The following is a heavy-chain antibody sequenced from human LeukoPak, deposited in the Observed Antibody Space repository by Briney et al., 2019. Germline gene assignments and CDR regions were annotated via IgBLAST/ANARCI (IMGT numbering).Heavy chain of an antibody. CDR3: ARGITMVRGVIIPTYY. CDR1: GFTFSSYG. V-gene: IGHV3-33*01. D-gene: IGHD3-10*01. Sequence: GGSLRLSCAASGFTFSSYGMHWVRQAPGKGLEWLAVIWYDGSNKYYADSVKGRFTISRDNSKNTLYLQMNSLRAEDTAVYYCARGITMVRGVIIPTYYWGQGTLVTVSS. J-gene: IGHJ4*02. CDR2: IWYDGSNK.